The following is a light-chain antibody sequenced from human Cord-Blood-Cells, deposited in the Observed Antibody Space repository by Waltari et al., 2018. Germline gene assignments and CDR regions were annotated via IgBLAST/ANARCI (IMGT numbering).Light chain of an antibody. CDR2: GAS. CDR3: QQYGSSPWT. CDR1: QSVSSSY. V-gene: IGKV3-20*01. J-gene: IGKJ1*01. Sequence: DIVLTHPPGTLSLSTGERATLPCRASQSVSSSYSAWYQQKPGQAPRLLIYGASSRTTSIPDMCSGSASRTDFTLTISRLEPEDFAVYYCQQYGSSPWTFGQGTKVEIK.